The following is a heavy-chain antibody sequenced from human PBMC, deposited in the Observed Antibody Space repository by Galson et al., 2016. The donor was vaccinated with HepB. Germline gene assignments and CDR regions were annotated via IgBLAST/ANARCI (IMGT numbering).Heavy chain of an antibody. V-gene: IGHV3-33*08. CDR2: TSSDGSNE. CDR1: GVIFSNHA. Sequence: SLRLSCAVSGVIFSNHAMHWVRQAPGQGLEWVAVTSSDGSNEYYVDSVKGRFAISRDNSKNTLFLQMNSLRAEDTAVYHCASDGCPRHTSGWMWGRGTPVVVSS. D-gene: IGHD6-19*01. J-gene: IGHJ4*02. CDR3: ASDGCPRHTSGWM.